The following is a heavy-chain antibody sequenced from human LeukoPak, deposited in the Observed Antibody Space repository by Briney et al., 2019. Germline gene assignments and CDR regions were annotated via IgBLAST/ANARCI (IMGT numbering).Heavy chain of an antibody. Sequence: ASVKVSCKASGYTFTGYYMHWVRQAPGQGLEWMGWINPNSGDTNYAQKFQGRVTMTRDTSISTAYMELSRPRSDDTAVYYCVPTGAGGGYYFDYWGQGTLVTVSS. CDR1: GYTFTGYY. CDR3: VPTGAGGGYYFDY. CDR2: INPNSGDT. V-gene: IGHV1-2*02. J-gene: IGHJ4*02. D-gene: IGHD1-1*01.